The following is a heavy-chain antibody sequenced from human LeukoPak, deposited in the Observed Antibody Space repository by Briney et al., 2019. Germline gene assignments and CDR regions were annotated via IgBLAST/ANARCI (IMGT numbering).Heavy chain of an antibody. CDR3: ARDGEFRYYYDSSGYYFDY. V-gene: IGHV4-34*01. Sequence: PSETLPLTCAVYGGSFSGYYWSWIRQPPGKGLEWIGEINHSGSTNYNPSLKSRVTISVDTSKNQFSLKLSSVTAADTAVYYCARDGEFRYYYDSSGYYFDYWGQGTLVTVSS. J-gene: IGHJ4*02. CDR1: GGSFSGYY. CDR2: INHSGST. D-gene: IGHD3-22*01.